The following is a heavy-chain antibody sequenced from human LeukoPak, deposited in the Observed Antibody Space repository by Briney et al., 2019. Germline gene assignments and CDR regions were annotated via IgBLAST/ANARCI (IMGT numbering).Heavy chain of an antibody. Sequence: SVKVSCKASGGTFSNYAISWVRQAPGQGLEWMGGIIPMFGTSKYAQKFQGRVTITTDESTSIAYMELSSLRSEDTAVYYCARTAESLAVGGATFNWFDPWGQGTPVTVSS. D-gene: IGHD6-6*01. J-gene: IGHJ5*02. V-gene: IGHV1-69*05. CDR3: ARTAESLAVGGATFNWFDP. CDR1: GGTFSNYA. CDR2: IIPMFGTS.